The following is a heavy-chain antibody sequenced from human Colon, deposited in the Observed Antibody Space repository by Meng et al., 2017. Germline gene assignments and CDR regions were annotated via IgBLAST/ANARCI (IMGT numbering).Heavy chain of an antibody. D-gene: IGHD2-8*01. CDR3: GRDQGRQLINH. J-gene: IGHJ4*02. CDR2: VYHRGDT. CDR1: GASISSDIW. V-gene: IGHV4-4*02. Sequence: QRRLRESSSGLCTPSLTLSLPCTVSGASISSDIWSSGVRQPPGKGLEWIGVVYHRGDTNYNPSLKSRVVISVDRSKNQFSLNLSSVTAADTAVYYCGRDQGRQLINHWGQGTLVTVSS.